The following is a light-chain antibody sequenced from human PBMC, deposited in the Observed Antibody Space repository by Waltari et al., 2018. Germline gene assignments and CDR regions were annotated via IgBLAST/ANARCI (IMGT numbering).Light chain of an antibody. CDR2: DIS. CDR3: QKYERLPAT. Sequence: EIVLTQSPGTLSLSLGDRATLSCRASQSIGRSVVWYQQRPCQAPRLLIYDISRRATGIPDRCRVSGYWTDFSLTISRLEPEDFAVYYCQKYERLPATFGQGTTVEIK. CDR1: QSIGRS. V-gene: IGKV3-20*01. J-gene: IGKJ1*01.